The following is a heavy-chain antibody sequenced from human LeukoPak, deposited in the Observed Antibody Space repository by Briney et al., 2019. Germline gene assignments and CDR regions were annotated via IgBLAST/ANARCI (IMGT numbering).Heavy chain of an antibody. CDR2: IKQDGSEK. V-gene: IGHV3-7*01. D-gene: IGHD2-2*01. J-gene: IGHJ6*03. CDR1: GFTFSSYW. CDR3: ARDCSSTSCYFYYYYYMDV. Sequence: GGSLRLSCAASGFTFSSYWMSWVRQAPGKGLEWVANIKQDGSEKYYVDSVKGRFTISRDNAKNSLYLQMNGLRAEDTAVYYCARDCSSTSCYFYYYYYMDVWGKGTTVTVSS.